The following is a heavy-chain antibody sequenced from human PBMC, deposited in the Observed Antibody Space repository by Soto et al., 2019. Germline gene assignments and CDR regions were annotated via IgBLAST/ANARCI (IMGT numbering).Heavy chain of an antibody. Sequence: SETLSLTCTVSGGSISSGDYYWSWIRQPPGKGLEWIGYIYYSGSTYYNPSLKSRVTISEDTSKNQFSLKLSSVTAADTAVYYCARVGVEMATIFDYWGQGTLVTVSS. J-gene: IGHJ4*02. CDR1: GGSISSGDYY. V-gene: IGHV4-30-4*01. D-gene: IGHD5-12*01. CDR2: IYYSGST. CDR3: ARVGVEMATIFDY.